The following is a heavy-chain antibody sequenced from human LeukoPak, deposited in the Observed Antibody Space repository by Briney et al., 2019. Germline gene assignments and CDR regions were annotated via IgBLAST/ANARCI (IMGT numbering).Heavy chain of an antibody. CDR3: ARGLTLFDP. Sequence: SETLSLTCTVSGSSMSSDYYWGWIRQPPGKGLEWIGYIYYSGSTNYNPSFKSRVTISIDKSKNQFSLKLSSVTATDTGVYYCARGLTLFDPWGQGTLVTVSS. D-gene: IGHD1-20*01. CDR1: GSSMSSDYY. J-gene: IGHJ5*02. V-gene: IGHV4-61*05. CDR2: IYYSGST.